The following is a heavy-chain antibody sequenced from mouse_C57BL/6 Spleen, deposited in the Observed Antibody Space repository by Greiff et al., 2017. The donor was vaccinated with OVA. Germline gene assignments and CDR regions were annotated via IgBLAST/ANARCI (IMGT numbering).Heavy chain of an antibody. D-gene: IGHD1-1*01. CDR2: IDPNSGGT. Sequence: QVQLQQPGAELVKPGASVTLSCKASGYTFTSYWMHWVKQRPGRGLEWLGRIDPNSGGTKYNEKFKSKATLTVDKPTSTAYMQLSSQTSEDSAVYYCARLSTGVATDYFDYWGQGTTLTVSS. J-gene: IGHJ2*01. V-gene: IGHV1-72*01. CDR3: ARLSTGVATDYFDY. CDR1: GYTFTSYW.